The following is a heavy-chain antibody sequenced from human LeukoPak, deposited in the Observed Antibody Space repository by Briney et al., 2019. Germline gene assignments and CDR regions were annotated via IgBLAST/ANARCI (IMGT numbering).Heavy chain of an antibody. V-gene: IGHV4-30-2*01. CDR2: IYHSGST. CDR3: ARSYYYDSSGYWED. CDR1: GGSISSGGYS. Sequence: SETLSLTCAVSGGSISSGGYSWSWIRQPPGKGLEWIGYIYHSGSTYYNPSLKSRVTISVDRSKNQFSLKLSSVTAADTAVYYCARSYYYDSSGYWEDWGQGTLVTVSS. J-gene: IGHJ4*02. D-gene: IGHD3-22*01.